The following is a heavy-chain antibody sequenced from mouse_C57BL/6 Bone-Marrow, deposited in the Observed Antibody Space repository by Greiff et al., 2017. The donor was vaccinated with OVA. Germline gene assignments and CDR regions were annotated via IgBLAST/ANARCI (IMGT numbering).Heavy chain of an antibody. D-gene: IGHD2-4*01. CDR2: INPGSGGT. Sequence: QVQLQQSGAELVRPGTSVKVSCKASGYAFTNYLIEWVKQRPGQGLEWIGVINPGSGGTNYNEKFKGKATLTADKSSSTAYMQLSSLTSEDSAVYFCARNDYDEGYYAMDYCGQGTSVTVSS. CDR1: GYAFTNYL. V-gene: IGHV1-54*01. J-gene: IGHJ4*01. CDR3: ARNDYDEGYYAMDY.